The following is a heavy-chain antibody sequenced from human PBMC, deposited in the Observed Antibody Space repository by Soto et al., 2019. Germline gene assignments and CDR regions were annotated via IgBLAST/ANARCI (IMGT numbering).Heavy chain of an antibody. Sequence: VKVSCKASGGTFSSYAISWVRQAPGQGLEWMGGIIPIFGTANYAQKFQGRVTITADESTSTAYMELSSLRSEDTAVYYCARKNREGSYGIYYGMDVWGQGTTVTAP. CDR3: ARKNREGSYGIYYGMDV. J-gene: IGHJ6*02. CDR1: GGTFSSYA. D-gene: IGHD5-18*01. V-gene: IGHV1-69*13. CDR2: IIPIFGTA.